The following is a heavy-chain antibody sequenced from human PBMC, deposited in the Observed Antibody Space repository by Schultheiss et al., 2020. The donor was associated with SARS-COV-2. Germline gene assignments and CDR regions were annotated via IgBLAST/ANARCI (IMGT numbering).Heavy chain of an antibody. CDR2: INPKSGGT. V-gene: IGHV1-2*02. Sequence: ASVKVSCKASRYTFTGYYIHWVRQAPGQGLEWMGWINPKSGGTNYAQKFQGRVTMTRDTSISTAYMELSRLRSDDTAVYYCARSITSRTYDFWSGPDYGMDVWGQGTTVTVSS. CDR3: ARSITSRTYDFWSGPDYGMDV. J-gene: IGHJ6*02. D-gene: IGHD3-3*01. CDR1: RYTFTGYY.